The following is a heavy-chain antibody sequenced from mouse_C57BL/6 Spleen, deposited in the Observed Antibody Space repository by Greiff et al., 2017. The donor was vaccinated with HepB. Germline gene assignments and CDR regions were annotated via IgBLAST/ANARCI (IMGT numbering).Heavy chain of an antibody. Sequence: QVQLQQPGAELVRPGSSVKLSCKASGYTFTSYWMHWVKQRPIQGLEWIGNIDPSDSETHYNQKFKDKATLTVDKSSSTAYMQLSSLTSEDSAVYYCASRTPYGSSFDYWGQGTTLTVSS. J-gene: IGHJ2*01. V-gene: IGHV1-52*01. CDR2: IDPSDSET. D-gene: IGHD1-1*01. CDR1: GYTFTSYW. CDR3: ASRTPYGSSFDY.